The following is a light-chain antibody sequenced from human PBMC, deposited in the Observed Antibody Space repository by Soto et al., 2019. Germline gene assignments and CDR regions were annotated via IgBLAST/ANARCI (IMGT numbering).Light chain of an antibody. J-gene: IGKJ1*01. CDR2: GAS. Sequence: VMTQAPATLSVSPGERVTLSCRASQTINNNVAWYQLKDGQVPRLLIYGASTRATDIPARFSGSGSGTEFTLTSTRLQSEDFAEYHCQQYNNWPQTFGQGTKVDIK. V-gene: IGKV3-15*01. CDR1: QTINNN. CDR3: QQYNNWPQT.